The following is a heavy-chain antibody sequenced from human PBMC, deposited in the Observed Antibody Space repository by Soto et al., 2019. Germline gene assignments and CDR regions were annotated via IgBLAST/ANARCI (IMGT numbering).Heavy chain of an antibody. Sequence: QVQLQQWGAGLLKPSETLSLTCAVYGGSFSGYYWSWIRQPPGKGLEWIGEINHSGSTNYNPSLKSRVTISVDMSKNQFSLKLSSVTAADTAVYYCARSMYYGSGRFDYWGQGTLVTVSS. CDR3: ARSMYYGSGRFDY. J-gene: IGHJ4*02. D-gene: IGHD3-10*01. CDR2: INHSGST. V-gene: IGHV4-34*01. CDR1: GGSFSGYY.